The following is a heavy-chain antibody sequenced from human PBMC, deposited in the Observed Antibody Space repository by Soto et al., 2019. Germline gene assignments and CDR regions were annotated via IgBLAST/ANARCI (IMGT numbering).Heavy chain of an antibody. CDR1: GGSISSYY. CDR2: IYYSGGT. J-gene: IGHJ3*02. Sequence: SETLSLTCTVSGGSISSYYWGWIRQPPGKGLEWIGSIYYSGGTYYNPSLKSRVTISVDTSKNQFSLKLSSVTAADTAVYYCARREGILWFGELFGDAFDIWGQGTMVTVSS. V-gene: IGHV4-39*01. CDR3: ARREGILWFGELFGDAFDI. D-gene: IGHD3-10*01.